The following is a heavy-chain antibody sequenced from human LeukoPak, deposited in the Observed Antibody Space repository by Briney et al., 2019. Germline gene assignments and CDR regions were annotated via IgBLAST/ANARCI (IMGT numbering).Heavy chain of an antibody. CDR3: ARGLIPDDAFDI. CDR2: INAGNGNT. Sequence: ASVKVSCKASGYTFISYVMHWVRQAPGQRLEWMGWINAGNGNTEYSQKFQGRVTMTRDTSTSTVYMELSSLRSEDTAVYYCARGLIPDDAFDIWGQGTMVTVSS. J-gene: IGHJ3*02. CDR1: GYTFISYV. V-gene: IGHV1-3*01.